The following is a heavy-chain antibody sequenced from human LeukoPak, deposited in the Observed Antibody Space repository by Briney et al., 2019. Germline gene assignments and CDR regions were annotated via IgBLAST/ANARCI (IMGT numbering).Heavy chain of an antibody. CDR3: VKDIRRHYTSGPNPDSLH. J-gene: IGHJ4*02. D-gene: IGHD6-19*01. Sequence: AGGSLRLSCAGSGFIFNNYAMHWVRQPPGKGLEWVSGISWNSGSIDYADSVKGRFTISRDNAKNSLYLQMNSLRVEDTAFYYCVKDIRRHYTSGPNPDSLHWGQGALVTVSS. CDR2: ISWNSGSI. CDR1: GFIFNNYA. V-gene: IGHV3-9*01.